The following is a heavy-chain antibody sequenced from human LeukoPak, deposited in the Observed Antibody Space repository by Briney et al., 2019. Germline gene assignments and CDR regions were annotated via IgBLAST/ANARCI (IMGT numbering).Heavy chain of an antibody. J-gene: IGHJ3*02. CDR1: GGSISSSSYY. Sequence: SGTLSLTCTVSGGSISSSSYYWGWIRQPPGKGLEWIGSIYYSGSTYYNPSLKSRVTISVDTSKNQFSLKLSSVTAADTAVYYCARLGKSGMTTVTTRAFDIWGQGTMVTVSS. CDR2: IYYSGST. D-gene: IGHD4-17*01. V-gene: IGHV4-39*01. CDR3: ARLGKSGMTTVTTRAFDI.